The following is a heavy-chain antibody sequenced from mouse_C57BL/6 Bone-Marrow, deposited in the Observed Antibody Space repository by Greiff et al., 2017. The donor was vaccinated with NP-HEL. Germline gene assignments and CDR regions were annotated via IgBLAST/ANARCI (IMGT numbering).Heavy chain of an antibody. CDR1: GFTFSDYG. Sequence: EVKLVESGGGLVKPGGSLKLSCAASGFTFSDYGMHWVRQAPEKGLEWVAYISSGSSTIYYADTVKGRFTISRDNAKNTLFLQMTSLRSEDTAMYYCASHYYGSNLYAMDYWGQGTSVTVSS. V-gene: IGHV5-17*01. CDR2: ISSGSSTI. D-gene: IGHD1-1*01. CDR3: ASHYYGSNLYAMDY. J-gene: IGHJ4*01.